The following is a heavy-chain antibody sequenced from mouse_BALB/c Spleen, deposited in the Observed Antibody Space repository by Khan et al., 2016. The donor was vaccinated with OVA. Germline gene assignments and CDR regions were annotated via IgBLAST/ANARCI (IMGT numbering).Heavy chain of an antibody. CDR3: ARSLLLAMDY. CDR1: GFSLTNYG. CDR2: IWSGGST. D-gene: IGHD1-2*01. Sequence: QVRLQQSGPGLVEPSQSLSINCTVSGFSLTNYGVHWVRQSPGKGLEWLGMIWSGGSTDYNAAFISRLSIRKDNSKSQVFFKMNSLQADDTAIYYCARSLLLAMDYWGQGTSVTVSS. J-gene: IGHJ4*01. V-gene: IGHV2-4-1*01.